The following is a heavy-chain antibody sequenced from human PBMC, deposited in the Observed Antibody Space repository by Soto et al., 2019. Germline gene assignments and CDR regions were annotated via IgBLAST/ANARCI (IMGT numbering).Heavy chain of an antibody. J-gene: IGHJ4*02. CDR1: GGSLSPYY. CDR3: ARAPPGYAYPDY. D-gene: IGHD5-18*01. V-gene: IGHV4-59*13. CDR2: IFYSGST. Sequence: SETLSLTCTVSGGSLSPYYWSWIRQPPGKGLEWIGYIFYSGSTKYNPSLESRVTISIDTSKNQFSLKLTSVTAADTAMYFCARAPPGYAYPDYWGQGTLVTVS.